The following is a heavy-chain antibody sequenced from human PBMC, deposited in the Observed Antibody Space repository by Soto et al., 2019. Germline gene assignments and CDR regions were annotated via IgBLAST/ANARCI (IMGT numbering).Heavy chain of an antibody. CDR2: IIPIFGTA. CDR1: GGTFSSYA. J-gene: IGHJ4*02. V-gene: IGHV1-69*13. CDR3: ARGPVAYSGSYLCY. Sequence: SVKVSCKASGGTFSSYAISWVRQAPGQGLEWMGGIIPIFGTANYAQKFQGRVTITADESTSTAYMELSSLRSEDTAVYYCARGPVAYSGSYLCYWGQGTLVTVSS. D-gene: IGHD1-26*01.